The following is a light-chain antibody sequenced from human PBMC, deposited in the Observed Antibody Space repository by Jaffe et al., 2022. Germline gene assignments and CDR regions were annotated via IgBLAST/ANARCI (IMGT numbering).Light chain of an antibody. CDR2: AAS. CDR1: QSVTSN. CDR3: QQYYKWPLA. J-gene: IGKJ5*01. Sequence: EIVMTQSPATLSVSPGERATLSCRASQSVTSNLAWYQQKPGQAPRLLIYAASTRATGIPARFSGSGSGTEFTLTISNLQSEDFAVYYCQQYYKWPLAFGQGTRLEIK. V-gene: IGKV3-15*01.